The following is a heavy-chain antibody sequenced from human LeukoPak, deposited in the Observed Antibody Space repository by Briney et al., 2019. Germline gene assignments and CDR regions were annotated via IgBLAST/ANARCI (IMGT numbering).Heavy chain of an antibody. V-gene: IGHV1-69*13. D-gene: IGHD1-20*01. J-gene: IGHJ4*02. Sequence: GASVKVSCKASGGTFTSYAINWVRQAPGQGREWRGGIIPIFRTTNYAQKFQGRVTITADQSTSTAYMELSSLRSEDTAVYYCGRDKLDNWNDQDGDYWGQGTLVTVSS. CDR3: GRDKLDNWNDQDGDY. CDR2: IIPIFRTT. CDR1: GGTFTSYA.